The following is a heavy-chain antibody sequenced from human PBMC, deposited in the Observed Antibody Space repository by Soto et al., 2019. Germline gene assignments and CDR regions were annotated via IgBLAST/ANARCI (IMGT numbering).Heavy chain of an antibody. CDR3: ARGVYDSMGWFDP. J-gene: IGHJ5*02. CDR1: GGSISSGDSY. V-gene: IGHV4-30-4*01. CDR2: IYYSGST. Sequence: QVQLQESGPGLVKPSQTLSLTCTVSGGSISSGDSYWSWIRQPPGKGLEWIGHIYYSGSTYYNPSLKSRVTISVDTSKNQFSLKLRSVTAADTAVYYCARGVYDSMGWFDPWGQGTLVTVSS. D-gene: IGHD3-22*01.